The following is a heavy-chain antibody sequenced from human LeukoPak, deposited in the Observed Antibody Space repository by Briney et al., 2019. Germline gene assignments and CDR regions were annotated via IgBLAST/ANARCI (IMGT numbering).Heavy chain of an antibody. Sequence: ASVKVSCKASGYTFTSYYMHWVRQAPGQGLEWMGIINPSGGSTSYAQKFQGRVTMTRDTSTSTVYMELSSLRSEDTAVYYCAKCWTSDGVCLNFDHWGQGALVTVSS. V-gene: IGHV1-46*01. CDR1: GYTFTSYY. CDR2: INPSGGST. J-gene: IGHJ4*02. D-gene: IGHD2-8*01. CDR3: AKCWTSDGVCLNFDH.